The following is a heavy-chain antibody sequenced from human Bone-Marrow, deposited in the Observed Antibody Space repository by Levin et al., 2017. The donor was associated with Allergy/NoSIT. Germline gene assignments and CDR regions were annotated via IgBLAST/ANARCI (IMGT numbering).Heavy chain of an antibody. CDR3: AQDGTSTRYRVCDS. V-gene: IGHV3-23*01. J-gene: IGHJ4*02. CDR1: GFTFDEFA. D-gene: IGHD6-13*01. Sequence: GGSLRLSCATSGFTFDEFAMTWVRQTPGKGLEWVSAISGTGDHTYYADSVKGRFTISRDNSKNTLFLQMNSLRANDTAIYYCAQDGTSTRYRVCDSWGQGTLVSVSA. CDR2: ISGTGDHT.